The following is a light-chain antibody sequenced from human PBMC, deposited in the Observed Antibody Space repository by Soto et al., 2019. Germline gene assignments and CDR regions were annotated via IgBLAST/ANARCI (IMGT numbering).Light chain of an antibody. Sequence: EVVMTESPATLSVSPGETVTLSCRASQSLTTYLAWYQQKPDQAPRLLIYDASHRATGVPARFSGSGSGTDFTLTISSLEPEDFAVYYCQQRSVWPITFGQGTRLEI. J-gene: IGKJ5*01. CDR3: QQRSVWPIT. CDR2: DAS. CDR1: QSLTTY. V-gene: IGKV3-11*01.